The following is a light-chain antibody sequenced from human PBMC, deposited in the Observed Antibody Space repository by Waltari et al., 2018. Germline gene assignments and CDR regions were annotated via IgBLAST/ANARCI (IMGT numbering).Light chain of an antibody. CDR2: VNSDGSH. CDR3: QTGGHGTWV. J-gene: IGLJ3*02. CDR1: SGYSSNV. Sequence: LVLTQSPSAFASLGASVKLTCTLSSGYSSNVIAWLQQQPGKGPRYLMKVNSDGSHRKGDDIPDRFSASKSGTECYLTISSLQSEDEADYYCQTGGHGTWVFGGGTKLTIL. V-gene: IGLV4-69*01.